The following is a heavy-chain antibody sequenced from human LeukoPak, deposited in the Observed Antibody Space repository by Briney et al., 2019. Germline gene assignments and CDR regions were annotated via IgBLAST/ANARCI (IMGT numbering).Heavy chain of an antibody. J-gene: IGHJ4*02. Sequence: PGGSLRLSCAASGITFSSYEMNWVRQAPGKGLEWVSYISSSGRTIYYADSVKGRFTISRDNAKKPLYLQMNSLRAEDTAVYYCAGDYYDSSGQLQGDYWGQGTLVTVSS. CDR1: GITFSSYE. CDR3: AGDYYDSSGQLQGDY. D-gene: IGHD3-22*01. CDR2: ISSSGRTI. V-gene: IGHV3-48*03.